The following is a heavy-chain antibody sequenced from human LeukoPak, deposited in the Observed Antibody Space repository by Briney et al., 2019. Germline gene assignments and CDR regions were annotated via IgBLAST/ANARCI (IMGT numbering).Heavy chain of an antibody. CDR3: ARDGLQPGIYFDY. V-gene: IGHV3-7*01. D-gene: IGHD1-1*01. Sequence: PGGSLRLSCAASGFAFSSYWMSWVRQAPGKGLEWVANINQDGSEKYYVDSMKGRFTISRDNAKNSLYLQMNSLRAEDTAVYYCARDGLQPGIYFDYWGQGTLVPVSS. J-gene: IGHJ4*02. CDR2: INQDGSEK. CDR1: GFAFSSYW.